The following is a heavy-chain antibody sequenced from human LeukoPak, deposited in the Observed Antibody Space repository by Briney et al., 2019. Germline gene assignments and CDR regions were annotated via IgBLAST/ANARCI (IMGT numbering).Heavy chain of an antibody. CDR1: GFTFNNYA. CDR3: AKDLLSGTGYYSWGIFDY. D-gene: IGHD3-22*01. V-gene: IGHV3-23*01. Sequence: GGSLRLSCVASGFTFNNYAISWVRQAPGKGLELVSGISGTGVKTVYSDSVKGRFTISRDNSKNTLYLQMNTLRAEDTAVYYCAKDLLSGTGYYSWGIFDYWGQGTLVTVSS. J-gene: IGHJ4*02. CDR2: ISGTGVKT.